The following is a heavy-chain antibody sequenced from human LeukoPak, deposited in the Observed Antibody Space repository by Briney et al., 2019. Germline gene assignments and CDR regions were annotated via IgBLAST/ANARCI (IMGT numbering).Heavy chain of an antibody. V-gene: IGHV3-23*01. CDR3: AKDQGYSYYYLDY. CDR2: INGNGAST. D-gene: IGHD5-18*01. Sequence: GGSLRLSCAASGFTFNNHAMSWVRQARGKGLEWVSGINGNGASTYYSDSVKGRFTISRDNSKNTVYLQMSTLRAEDTAIYYCAKDQGYSYYYLDYWGQGTLVTVSS. CDR1: GFTFNNHA. J-gene: IGHJ4*02.